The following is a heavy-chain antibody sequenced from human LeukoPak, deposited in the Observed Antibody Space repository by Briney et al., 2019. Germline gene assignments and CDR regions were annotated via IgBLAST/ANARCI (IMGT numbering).Heavy chain of an antibody. CDR1: GFTLNTYS. J-gene: IGHJ4*02. V-gene: IGHV3-30*04. CDR2: ISYDGSNK. D-gene: IGHD6-13*01. Sequence: GRSLRLSCAASGFTLNTYSMHWVRQAPGKGLEWVAAISYDGSNKYYADSVKGRFTVSRDNYKNTLYLQLNSLRAEDTAVYYCASQIAAAGTYLTPHYWGQGTLVTVSS. CDR3: ASQIAAAGTYLTPHY.